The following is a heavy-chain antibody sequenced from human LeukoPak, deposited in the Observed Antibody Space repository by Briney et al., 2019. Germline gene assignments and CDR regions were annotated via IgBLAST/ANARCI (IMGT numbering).Heavy chain of an antibody. CDR2: ISAYNGNT. Sequence: ASVKVSCKASGYTFTSYGISWVRQAPGQGLEWMGWISAYNGNTNYAQKLQGRVTMTTDTSTSTAYMELRSLRSDDTAVYYCARDYPVIVGATTDYFDYWVQGTLVTVSS. J-gene: IGHJ4*02. D-gene: IGHD1-26*01. CDR1: GYTFTSYG. V-gene: IGHV1-18*01. CDR3: ARDYPVIVGATTDYFDY.